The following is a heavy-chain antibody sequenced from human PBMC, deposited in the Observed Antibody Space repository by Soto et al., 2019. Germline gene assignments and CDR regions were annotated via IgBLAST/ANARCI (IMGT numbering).Heavy chain of an antibody. CDR2: IKQDGIEK. CDR1: VFTVSSYC. CDR3: ARALSNRYFDY. J-gene: IGHJ4*02. V-gene: IGHV3-7*01. Sequence: PGGSLTLSGATSVFTVSSYCMSWVRQAPGKGLAWLSNIKQDGIEKYYVDSVKGRFTISRDNAKNSLYLQMNSLRSKDTAVYYCARALSNRYFDYWGQGTLVTVSS. D-gene: IGHD2-2*01.